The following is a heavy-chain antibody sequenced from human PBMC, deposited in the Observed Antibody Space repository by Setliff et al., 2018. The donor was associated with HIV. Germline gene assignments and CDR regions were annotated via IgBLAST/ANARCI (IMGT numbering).Heavy chain of an antibody. CDR3: ARGLLSGGYCVDQ. J-gene: IGHJ4*02. CDR2: ISGYNGNT. D-gene: IGHD2-21*01. CDR1: GYTFTSYG. V-gene: IGHV1-18*01. Sequence: ASVKVSCKVSGYTFTSYGISWVRQAPGQGLEWMGWISGYNGNTNYAQKLQGRVTMTRNTSITTAYMELSSLRSEDTAVYYCARGLLSGGYCVDQWGQGTLVTVSS.